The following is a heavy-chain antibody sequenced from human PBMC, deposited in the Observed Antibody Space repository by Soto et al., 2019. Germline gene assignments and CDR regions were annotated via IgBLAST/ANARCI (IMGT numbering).Heavy chain of an antibody. D-gene: IGHD2-8*01. Sequence: PSETLSLTCTVSGGSISSSSYYWGWIRQAPGKGLEWIGSIYYSGSTYYNPSLKSRVTISVDTSKNQFSLKLSSVTAADTAVYYCARHVNIVLMVYAIPHFFDYWGQGTLVTVSS. J-gene: IGHJ4*02. CDR2: IYYSGST. CDR1: GGSISSSSYY. V-gene: IGHV4-39*01. CDR3: ARHVNIVLMVYAIPHFFDY.